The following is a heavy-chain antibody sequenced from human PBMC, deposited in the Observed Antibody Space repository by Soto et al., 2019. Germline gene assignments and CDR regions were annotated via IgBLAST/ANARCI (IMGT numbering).Heavy chain of an antibody. D-gene: IGHD6-13*01. CDR2: ISGRDGST. V-gene: IGHV3-23*01. Sequence: GGSLRLSCVGSGFSFSSYAMTWVSQAPGKGLEWVSVISGRDGSTYYADFVKGGVTLSRDNSKNTLDLQINTLRAADTAVYYCARERERDAWYEDYWGQRTLVTVSS. CDR3: ARERERDAWYEDY. J-gene: IGHJ4*02. CDR1: GFSFSSYA.